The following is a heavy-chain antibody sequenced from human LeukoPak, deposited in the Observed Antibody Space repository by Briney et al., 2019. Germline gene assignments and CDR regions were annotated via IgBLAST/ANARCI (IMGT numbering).Heavy chain of an antibody. J-gene: IGHJ6*03. CDR2: INHSGST. Sequence: KPSETLSLTCAVYGGSFSGYYWSWIRQPPGKGLEWIGEINHSGSTNYNPSLKSRVTMSVDTSRNQFSLRLSFVTAADTAVYYCARQYDSYFYYYLDLWGTGTTVTVSS. CDR1: GGSFSGYY. CDR3: ARQYDSYFYYYLDL. V-gene: IGHV4-34*01. D-gene: IGHD2-2*01.